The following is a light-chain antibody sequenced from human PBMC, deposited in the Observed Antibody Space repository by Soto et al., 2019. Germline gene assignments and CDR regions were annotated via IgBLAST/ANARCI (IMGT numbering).Light chain of an antibody. Sequence: EILMTQSPATLSVSPGERATLSCRASQSVSSYLAWYQQKPGQAPRLLIYGASTRAAGIPARFSGSGSGTEFTLTISSLQSEDFAVYYCQQYNNWPPRGAVGQGTKVETK. V-gene: IGKV3-15*01. CDR3: QQYNNWPPRGA. J-gene: IGKJ1*01. CDR1: QSVSSY. CDR2: GAS.